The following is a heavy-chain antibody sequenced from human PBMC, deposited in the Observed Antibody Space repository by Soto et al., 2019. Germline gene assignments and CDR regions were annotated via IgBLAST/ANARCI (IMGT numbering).Heavy chain of an antibody. J-gene: IGHJ6*02. CDR1: GGSISGYY. V-gene: IGHV4-59*01. CDR3: ARQQLLPFYYALDV. D-gene: IGHD6-13*01. CDR2: IYYRGST. Sequence: PSETLSLTCNVSGGSISGYYWSWIRQPPGKGLEYIGYIYYRGSTNYNPSLESRVTTSVDTSRNQFSLKVNSVTAADTAVYYCARQQLLPFYYALDVWGQGTTVTVSS.